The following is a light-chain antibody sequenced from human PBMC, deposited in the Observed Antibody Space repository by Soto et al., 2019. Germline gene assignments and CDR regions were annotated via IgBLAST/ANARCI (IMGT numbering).Light chain of an antibody. CDR1: SSNIGSHT. V-gene: IGLV1-44*01. CDR2: SNN. J-gene: IGLJ2*01. CDR3: AAWDDSLNGVI. Sequence: QAVVTQPPSASGTPGQRITISCSGSSSNIGSHTVNWHQQVPGTAPKLLIYSNNERPSGVPDRFSGSKSGTSASLAISGLQSGDEADYYCAAWDDSLNGVIFGGGTKVTVL.